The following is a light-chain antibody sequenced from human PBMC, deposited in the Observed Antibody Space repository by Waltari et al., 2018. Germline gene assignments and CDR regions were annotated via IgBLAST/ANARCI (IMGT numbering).Light chain of an antibody. CDR3: QHSHSTPIT. CDR1: QNINKF. CDR2: AAS. J-gene: IGKJ3*01. V-gene: IGKV1-39*01. Sequence: DIQMTQSPSFLSASVGDRVTITCRASQNINKFLNWYQQKPGKAPKFVIYAASLLQTGVPSRFRGSGSGTEFTLTIDSLQPEDFATYFCQHSHSTPITFGPGTTVDV.